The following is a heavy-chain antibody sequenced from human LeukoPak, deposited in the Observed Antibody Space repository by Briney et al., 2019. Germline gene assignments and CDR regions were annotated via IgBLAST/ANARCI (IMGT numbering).Heavy chain of an antibody. CDR2: MNPNSGNT. CDR1: GYTFTSYD. J-gene: IGHJ6*02. Sequence: ASVTVSCKASGYTFTSYDINWVRQAPGQGLEWMGWMNPNSGNTVYAQKFQGRVTMTRNTSISTAYMELSSLRSEDTAVYYCASFPHEDYYYYGMDVWGQGTTVTVSS. CDR3: ASFPHEDYYYYGMDV. V-gene: IGHV1-8*01.